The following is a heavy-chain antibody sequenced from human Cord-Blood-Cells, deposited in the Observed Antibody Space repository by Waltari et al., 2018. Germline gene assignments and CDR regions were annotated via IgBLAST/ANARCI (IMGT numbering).Heavy chain of an antibody. Sequence: QLQLQESGPGLVKPSETLSLTCTVSGGSISSSSYYWGWIRQPPGKGLEWIGSIYYSGSTYYNPSLKIRVTISVDTSKNQFSLKLSSVTAADTAVYYCSLTGEKRYYFDYWGQGTLVTVSS. J-gene: IGHJ4*02. CDR1: GGSISSSSYY. CDR3: SLTGEKRYYFDY. V-gene: IGHV4-39*01. CDR2: IYYSGST. D-gene: IGHD7-27*01.